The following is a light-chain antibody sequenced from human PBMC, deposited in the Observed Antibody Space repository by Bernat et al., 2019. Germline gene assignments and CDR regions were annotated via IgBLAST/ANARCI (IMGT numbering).Light chain of an antibody. J-gene: IGKJ5*01. CDR2: DAS. CDR1: QSVSSY. V-gene: IGKV3-11*01. CDR3: RQRSNWPPIT. Sequence: EIVLTQSPATLSLSPGERATLSCRASQSVSSYLAWYQQQPGQAPRLLIYDASNRATGIPARFIGSGSGTDFTLTISSLEPEDFAVYYCRQRSNWPPITFGQGTRLEIK.